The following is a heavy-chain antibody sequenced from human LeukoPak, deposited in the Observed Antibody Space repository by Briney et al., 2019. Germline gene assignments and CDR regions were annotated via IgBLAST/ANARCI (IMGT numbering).Heavy chain of an antibody. V-gene: IGHV4-31*11. CDR3: ASSAGNWGWSDY. CDR2: IYYSGST. CDR1: GGSFSGYY. D-gene: IGHD7-27*01. J-gene: IGHJ4*02. Sequence: SETLSLTCAVYGGSFSGYYWSWIRQHPGKGLEWIGYIYYSGSTYYNPSLKSRVIISVDTSKNQFSLKLSSVTAADTAVYYCASSAGNWGWSDYWGQGTLVTVSS.